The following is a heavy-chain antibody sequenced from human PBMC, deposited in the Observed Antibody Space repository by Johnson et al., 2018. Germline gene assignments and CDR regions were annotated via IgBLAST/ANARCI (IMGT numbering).Heavy chain of an antibody. V-gene: IGHV3-23*04. D-gene: IGHD3-16*01. J-gene: IGHJ6*01. CDR2: ISDSGGAT. CDR1: GINFGNFA. CDR3: AKGPFDSFYYGVDV. Sequence: VQLVESGGGLVQPGGSLRLSCAASGINFGNFAMHWVRQAPGKGLEWVSGISDSGGATYYADPVKGRFTISRDNYKNILYLQMNTLRVEDTAVYYCAKGPFDSFYYGVDVWGQGTTVTVSS.